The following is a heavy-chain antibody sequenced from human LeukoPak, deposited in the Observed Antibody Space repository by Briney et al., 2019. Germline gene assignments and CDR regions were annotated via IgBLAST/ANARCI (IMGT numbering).Heavy chain of an antibody. CDR3: ARWDDYDFWSGSFDY. CDR1: GYTFTSYG. J-gene: IGHJ4*02. D-gene: IGHD3-3*01. Sequence: GASVKVSCKASGYTFTSYGISWVRQAPGQGLEWMGWISAYNGNTNYAQKLQGRVTMTTDTSTSTAYMELRSLRSDDTAVYYCARWDDYDFWSGSFDYWGQGTLVTVSS. CDR2: ISAYNGNT. V-gene: IGHV1-18*01.